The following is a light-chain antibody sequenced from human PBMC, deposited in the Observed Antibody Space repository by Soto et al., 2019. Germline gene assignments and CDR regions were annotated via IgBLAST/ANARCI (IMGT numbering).Light chain of an antibody. CDR1: QSVYRSY. CDR3: QQYGRAPTT. V-gene: IGKV3-20*01. Sequence: EIVLRQSPGTLSLSPGERATLSCRASQSVYRSYLAWYQQKPGQAPRLLIYAASSRATGIPDRFSGSGSGTDFTLTISRLEPEDFAVYYCQQYGRAPTTFGQGTKVDIK. J-gene: IGKJ1*01. CDR2: AAS.